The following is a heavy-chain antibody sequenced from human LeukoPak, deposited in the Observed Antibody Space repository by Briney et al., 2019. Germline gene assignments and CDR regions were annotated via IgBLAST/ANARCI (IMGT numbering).Heavy chain of an antibody. CDR3: ARGHSDVVGGGGVDY. Sequence: PGGSLRLSCAASGFTFRSYGMHWVRQAPGKGLEWVAFIRYDGSNKYYTDSVKGRFTISRDNSKNTLYLQMNSLRAEDTAVYYCARGHSDVVGGGGVDYWGQGTLVTVSS. D-gene: IGHD1-26*01. V-gene: IGHV3-30*02. CDR2: IRYDGSNK. J-gene: IGHJ4*02. CDR1: GFTFRSYG.